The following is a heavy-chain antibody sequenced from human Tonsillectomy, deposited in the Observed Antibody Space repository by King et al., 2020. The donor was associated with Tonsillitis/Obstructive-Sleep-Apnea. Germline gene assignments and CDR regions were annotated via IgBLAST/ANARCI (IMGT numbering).Heavy chain of an antibody. CDR1: GGTFSSYA. Sequence: VQLVQSGAEVKKPGSSVKVSCKASGGTFSSYAISWVRQAPGQGLEWMGGIIPIFGTANYAQKFQGRGTITADESTSTAYMELSSLRSEDTAVYYCARDSQYYDFWSGYYNGNYYYYYYMDVWGKGTTVTVSS. V-gene: IGHV1-69*12. CDR3: ARDSQYYDFWSGYYNGNYYYYYYMDV. J-gene: IGHJ6*03. CDR2: IIPIFGTA. D-gene: IGHD3-3*01.